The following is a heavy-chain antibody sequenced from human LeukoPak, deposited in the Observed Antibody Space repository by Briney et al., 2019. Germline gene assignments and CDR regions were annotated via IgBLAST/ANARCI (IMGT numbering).Heavy chain of an antibody. Sequence: GASVKVSCKASGFTFTSSAMQWVRQARGQRLEWIGWIVVGSGNTNYAQKFQERVTITRDMSRSTAYMELSSLRSEDTAVYYCAARYYYDISGYYAANFDYWGQGTLVTVSS. CDR1: GFTFTSSA. J-gene: IGHJ4*02. CDR3: AARYYYDISGYYAANFDY. CDR2: IVVGSGNT. V-gene: IGHV1-58*02. D-gene: IGHD3-22*01.